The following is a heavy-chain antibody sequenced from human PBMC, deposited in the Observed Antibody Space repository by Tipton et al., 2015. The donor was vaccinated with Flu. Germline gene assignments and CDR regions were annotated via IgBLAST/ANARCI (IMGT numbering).Heavy chain of an antibody. CDR3: AREKDSSGSEYFQH. Sequence: TLSLTCTVSGGSISSSDYYWGWVRQPPGKGLEWIGCIYSSGSTYYNPSLKSRVTISLDTSKNQFSLKLSSVTAADTAVYYCAREKDSSGSEYFQHWGQGTLVTVSS. CDR2: IYSSGST. J-gene: IGHJ1*01. V-gene: IGHV4-39*07. D-gene: IGHD6-19*01. CDR1: GGSISSSDYY.